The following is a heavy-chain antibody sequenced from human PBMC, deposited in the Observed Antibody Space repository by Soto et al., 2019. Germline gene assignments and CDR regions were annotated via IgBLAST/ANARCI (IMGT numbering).Heavy chain of an antibody. J-gene: IGHJ4*02. Sequence: SETLSLTCAVYGGSFSGYYWSWIRQPPGKGLEWIGVINHSGSTNYNPSLKSRVTISVDTSKNQFSLKLSSVTAADTAVYYCARGLLSSRVVVVAAYDYWGQGTLVTVSS. D-gene: IGHD2-15*01. CDR1: GGSFSGYY. V-gene: IGHV4-34*01. CDR3: ARGLLSSRVVVVAAYDY. CDR2: INHSGST.